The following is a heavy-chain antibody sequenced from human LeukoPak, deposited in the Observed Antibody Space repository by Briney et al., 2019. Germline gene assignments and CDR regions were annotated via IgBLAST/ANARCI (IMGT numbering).Heavy chain of an antibody. J-gene: IGHJ4*02. CDR1: GGYTSSTSYL. V-gene: IGHV4-39*01. Sequence: PSETLSLTCTVSGGYTSSTSYLWGWVRQPPGEGLEWIGSIYHGGRTFYNPSLKSRVTVSADTSKNHISLTVRSVTAADAAVYYCARQVPDERGYYQYYFDYWGQGTLVTVSS. CDR2: IYHGGRT. CDR3: ARQVPDERGYYQYYFDY. D-gene: IGHD3-22*01.